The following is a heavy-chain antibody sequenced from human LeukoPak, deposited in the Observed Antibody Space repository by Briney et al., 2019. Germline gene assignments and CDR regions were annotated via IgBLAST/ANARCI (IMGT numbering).Heavy chain of an antibody. CDR2: IYHSGST. Sequence: PSETLSLTCAVSGGSISSSNWWSWVRQPPGQGLEWIGEIYHSGSTNYNPSLKSRVTISVDKSKNQFSLKLSSVTAADTAVYYCAREGHYGDYRRFDYWGQGTLVTVSS. D-gene: IGHD4-17*01. V-gene: IGHV4-4*02. CDR3: AREGHYGDYRRFDY. CDR1: GGSISSSNW. J-gene: IGHJ4*02.